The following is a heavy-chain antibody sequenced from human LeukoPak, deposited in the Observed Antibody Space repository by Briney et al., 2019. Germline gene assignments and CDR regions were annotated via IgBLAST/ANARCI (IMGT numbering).Heavy chain of an antibody. Sequence: SQTLSLTCAISGDSVSSNSAAWNWIRQSPSRGLEWLGRTYYRSKWYNDYAVSVKGRITINPDTSKNQFSLQLNSVTPEDTAVYYCARGGYCSSTSCYTWYGMDVWGQGTTVTVSS. J-gene: IGHJ6*02. V-gene: IGHV6-1*01. CDR1: GDSVSSNSAA. D-gene: IGHD2-2*02. CDR3: ARGGYCSSTSCYTWYGMDV. CDR2: TYYRSKWYN.